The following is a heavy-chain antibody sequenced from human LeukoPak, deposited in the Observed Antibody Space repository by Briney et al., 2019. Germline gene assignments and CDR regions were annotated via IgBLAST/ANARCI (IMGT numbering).Heavy chain of an antibody. J-gene: IGHJ6*03. D-gene: IGHD1-14*01. V-gene: IGHV1-2*02. CDR3: ARWAGSAGYYYYYLDV. CDR2: INPNSGGT. CDR1: GYTFTGYY. Sequence: ASVKVSFKASGYTFTGYYMHWVRQAPGQGLEWMGWINPNSGGTNYAQKFQGRVTMTRDTTISTAYMELSRLRSDDTAVYYCARWAGSAGYYYYYLDVWGKGTTVTVSS.